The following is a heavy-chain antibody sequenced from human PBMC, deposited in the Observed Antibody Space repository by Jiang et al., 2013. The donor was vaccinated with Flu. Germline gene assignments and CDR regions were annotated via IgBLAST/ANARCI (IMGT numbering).Heavy chain of an antibody. CDR3: VRHISVNQYLPNWHFDL. CDR2: IYYSGST. J-gene: IGHJ2*01. V-gene: IGHV4-59*08. Sequence: GPGLVKPSETLSLTCTVSGGSMRNHYWSWIRQSPGKGLEWIGFIYYSGSTNYNPSLKSRVTMSVDTSKNQFSLKMISVTAADTSVYYCVRHISVNQYLPNWHFDLVGPWPPWSLSPQ. CDR1: GGSMRNHY. D-gene: IGHD1-14*01.